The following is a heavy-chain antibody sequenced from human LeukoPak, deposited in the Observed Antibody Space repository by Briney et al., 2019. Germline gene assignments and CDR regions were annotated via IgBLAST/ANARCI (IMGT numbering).Heavy chain of an antibody. J-gene: IGHJ4*02. V-gene: IGHV3-23*01. D-gene: IGHD3-22*01. CDR3: AKDHTSGYYLDF. CDR2: ISGSGGST. CDR1: RFIFSTYA. Sequence: GGSLRLSCAASRFIFSTYAMSWVRQAPGKRLEWVSAISGSGGSTNYADSVKGRFTISRDNSKNTLYLQMNSLRAEDTAVYYCAKDHTSGYYLDFWGQGTLVTVSS.